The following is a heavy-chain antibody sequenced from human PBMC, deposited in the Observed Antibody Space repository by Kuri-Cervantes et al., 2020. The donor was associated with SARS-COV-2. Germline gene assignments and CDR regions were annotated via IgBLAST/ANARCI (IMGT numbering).Heavy chain of an antibody. CDR1: GFISSSYW. CDR3: ARSGGSRIWFDY. D-gene: IGHD6-19*01. CDR2: IKQDGSEK. Sequence: GGSLRLSCAASGFISSSYWMSWVRQAPGKGLEWVANIKQDGSEKYYVDSVKGRFTISRDNAKKSLYLQMNSLRAEDTAVYYCARSGGSRIWFDYWGQGTLVTVSS. V-gene: IGHV3-7*03. J-gene: IGHJ4*02.